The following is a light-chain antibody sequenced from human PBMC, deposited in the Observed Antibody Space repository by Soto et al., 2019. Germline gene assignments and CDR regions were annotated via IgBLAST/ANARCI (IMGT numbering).Light chain of an antibody. CDR2: GAS. CDR1: QDIRSS. Sequence: EIVMTQSPATLSVSPGERVTLSCRASQDIRSSLAWYQQKPGQAPRLLIYGASIRANGVPATFSGSGSGTEFTLSISSLQSEHIGAYYCQTDSSWPLTLGGGTNVDIK. CDR3: QTDSSWPLT. J-gene: IGKJ3*01. V-gene: IGKV3-15*01.